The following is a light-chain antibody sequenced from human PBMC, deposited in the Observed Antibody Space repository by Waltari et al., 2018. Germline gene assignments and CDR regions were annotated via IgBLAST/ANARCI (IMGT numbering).Light chain of an antibody. CDR1: QNILYNSNNRNY. CDR2: GAS. CDR3: QQYNNWRT. V-gene: IGKV4-1*01. Sequence: DIVMTQSPDSLAVSLGERATVNCKSSQNILYNSNNRNYLAWYQQRPGQPPRLLIYGASTRATGIPARFSGSGSGTEFTLTISSLQSEDFAVYYCQQYNNWRTFGQGTKVEIK. J-gene: IGKJ1*01.